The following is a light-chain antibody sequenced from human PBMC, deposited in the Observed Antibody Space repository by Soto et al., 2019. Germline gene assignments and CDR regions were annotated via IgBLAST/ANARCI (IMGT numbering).Light chain of an antibody. CDR2: STN. J-gene: IGLJ2*01. CDR3: LLFYGVGLV. V-gene: IGLV7-43*01. CDR1: TGAVTSGHY. Sequence: QAVVTQEPSLTVSPGGAVTLTCASSTGAVTSGHYPNWFQQKPGQTPRALIYSTNNKHSWTPARFSGSLLGGKAALTLSGAQPEDEAEYYCLLFYGVGLVFGGGTKVTVL.